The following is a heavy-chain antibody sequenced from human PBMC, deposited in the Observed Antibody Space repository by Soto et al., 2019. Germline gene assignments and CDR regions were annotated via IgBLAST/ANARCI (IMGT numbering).Heavy chain of an antibody. CDR1: GFTFSLYA. Sequence: PGGSLRLSCSASGFTFSLYAMHWVRQAPGKGLEYVSAISSIGDNTYYADSVKGRFTISRDNSKNTLNLQMSSLRAEDTAIYYCVRGRTMVGTFDYWGQGTLVTVSS. CDR3: VRGRTMVGTFDY. D-gene: IGHD3-10*01. V-gene: IGHV3-64D*08. CDR2: ISSIGDNT. J-gene: IGHJ4*02.